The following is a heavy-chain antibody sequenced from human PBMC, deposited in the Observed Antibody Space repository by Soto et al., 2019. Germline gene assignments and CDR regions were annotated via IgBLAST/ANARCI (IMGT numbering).Heavy chain of an antibody. CDR3: AREEYYYGSGAFFDY. D-gene: IGHD3-10*01. V-gene: IGHV1-69*08. CDR1: GGTFSSYT. Sequence: QVQLVQSGAEVKKPGSSVKVSCKASGGTFSSYTISWVRQAPGQGLEWMGRIIPILGIANYAQKFQGRVTITADKPTSTAYMELSSLRSEDTAVYYCAREEYYYGSGAFFDYWVQGTLVTVSS. CDR2: IIPILGIA. J-gene: IGHJ4*02.